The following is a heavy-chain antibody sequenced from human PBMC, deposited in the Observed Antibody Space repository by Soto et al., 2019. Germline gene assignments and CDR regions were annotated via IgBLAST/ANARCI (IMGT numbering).Heavy chain of an antibody. V-gene: IGHV3-13*01. J-gene: IGHJ3*01. CDR1: GFTFSTYD. Sequence: EVLLVESGGGLVQPGGSLRLSCTTSGFTFSTYDMHWVRQVTGKGLEWVSGIVVAGDTYYPDSVKGRFTISRENAKNSLYLQMDSLRVEDTAVYYCARRCIDTMSCFDALDVWGLGTKVTVSS. D-gene: IGHD2-15*01. CDR3: ARRCIDTMSCFDALDV. CDR2: IVVAGDT.